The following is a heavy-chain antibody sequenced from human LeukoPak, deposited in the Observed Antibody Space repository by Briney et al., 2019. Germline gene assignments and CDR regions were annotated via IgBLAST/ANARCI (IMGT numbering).Heavy chain of an antibody. J-gene: IGHJ6*03. Sequence: SETLSLTCTVSGGSISSSSYYWGWIRQPPGKGLEWIGSIYYSGSTYYNPSLKSRVTISVDTSKNQFSLKLSSVTAADTAVYYCARCGYYGSGREYYYYYYMDVWGKGTTVTISS. CDR3: ARCGYYGSGREYYYYYYMDV. CDR2: IYYSGST. D-gene: IGHD3-10*01. CDR1: GGSISSSSYY. V-gene: IGHV4-39*07.